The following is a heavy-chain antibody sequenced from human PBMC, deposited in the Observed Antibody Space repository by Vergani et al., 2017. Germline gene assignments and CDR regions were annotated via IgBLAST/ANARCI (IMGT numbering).Heavy chain of an antibody. J-gene: IGHJ6*02. CDR2: ISYDGSNK. V-gene: IGHV3-30*18. CDR1: GFTFSSYG. Sequence: VQLVESGGGVVQPGRSLRLSCAASGFTFSSYGMHWVRQAPGKGLEWVAVISYDGSNKYYADSVKGRFTISRDNSKNTLYLQMNSLRAEDTAVYYCAKDLMITLGGVIVSWGYYYYGMDVWGQGTTVTVSS. CDR3: AKDLMITLGGVIVSWGYYYYGMDV. D-gene: IGHD3-16*02.